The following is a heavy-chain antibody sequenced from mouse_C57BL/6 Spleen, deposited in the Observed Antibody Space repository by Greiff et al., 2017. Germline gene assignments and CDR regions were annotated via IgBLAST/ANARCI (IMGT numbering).Heavy chain of an antibody. J-gene: IGHJ2*01. CDR3: AREGDYDDY. D-gene: IGHD2-4*01. CDR2: INPNNGGT. V-gene: IGHV1-22*01. CDR1: GYTFTDYN. Sequence: EVKLQESGPELVKPGASVKMSCKASGYTFTDYNMHWVKQSHGKSLEWIGYINPNNGGTSYNQKFKGKATLTVNKSSSTAYMELRSLTSEDSAVYYCAREGDYDDYWGQGTTLTVSS.